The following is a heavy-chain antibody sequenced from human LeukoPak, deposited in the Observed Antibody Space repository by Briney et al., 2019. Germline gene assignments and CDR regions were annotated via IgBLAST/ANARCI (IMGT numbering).Heavy chain of an antibody. CDR3: ARDAYYYDSSGHY. D-gene: IGHD3-22*01. CDR1: GSXXXYY. J-gene: IGHJ4*02. CDR2: IYYSGST. Sequence: GSXXXYYWSWIRQPPGKGGEGGGYIYYSGSTNYNPSLKSRVTISVDTSKNQFSLTLSSVTAADTAVYYCARDAYYYDSSGHYWGQGTLVTVSS. V-gene: IGHV4-59*01.